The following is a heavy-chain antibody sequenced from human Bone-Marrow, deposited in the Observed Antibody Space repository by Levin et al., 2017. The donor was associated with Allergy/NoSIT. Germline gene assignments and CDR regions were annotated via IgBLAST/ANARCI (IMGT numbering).Heavy chain of an antibody. Sequence: GGSLRLSCAASGFTFSTYAMSWVRQAPGKGLEWVSAVSADGGGTYYADSVKGRFTIFRDNSKNTLYLQMNSLRVEDAALYYCAKDSTTAYYFDHWGQGTLVTVSS. CDR3: AKDSTTAYYFDH. CDR2: VSADGGGT. V-gene: IGHV3-23*01. J-gene: IGHJ4*02. CDR1: GFTFSTYA. D-gene: IGHD1-26*01.